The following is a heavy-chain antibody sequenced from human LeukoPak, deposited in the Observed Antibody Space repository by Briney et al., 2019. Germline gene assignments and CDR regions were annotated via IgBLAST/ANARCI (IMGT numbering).Heavy chain of an antibody. CDR1: GFTFSSYS. D-gene: IGHD6-19*01. Sequence: HTGGNLRLSCAASGFTFSSYSMNWVRQAPGKGLEWVSGISGSRVNTHYADSVKGRFTISRDNSKNTLYLQMNSLRVDDTAVYYCAKEKTGGWPFDYWGQGPLVSVSS. CDR3: AKEKTGGWPFDY. J-gene: IGHJ4*02. CDR2: ISGSRVNT. V-gene: IGHV3-23*01.